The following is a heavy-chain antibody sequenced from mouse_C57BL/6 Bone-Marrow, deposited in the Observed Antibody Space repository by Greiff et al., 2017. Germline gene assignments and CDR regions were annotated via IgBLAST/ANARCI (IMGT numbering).Heavy chain of an antibody. CDR2: ISSGGDYI. D-gene: IGHD1-1*01. V-gene: IGHV5-9-1*02. CDR1: GFTFSSYA. CDR3: TRDHPTTVVKDY. Sequence: EVKLVESGEGLVKPGGSLKLSCAASGFTFSSYAMSWVRQTPEKRLEWVAYISSGGDYIYYADTVKGRFTISRANARNTLYLQMSSLKSEDTAMYYCTRDHPTTVVKDYWGQGTTLTVSS. J-gene: IGHJ2*01.